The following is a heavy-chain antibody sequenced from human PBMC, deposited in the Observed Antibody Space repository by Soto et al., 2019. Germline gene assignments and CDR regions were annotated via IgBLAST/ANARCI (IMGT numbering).Heavy chain of an antibody. CDR3: ARGPTYYYYGLDV. CDR1: GGTFSSYA. J-gene: IGHJ6*02. V-gene: IGHV1-69*01. CDR2: IIPIFGT. Sequence: QVLLEQSGAEVKKPGSSVKVSCKAPGGTFSSYALTWVRQAPGQGLEWMGGIIPIFGTKYAERNQGRLTIIADESTSTAYMELSSLRSEDTAVYYCARGPTYYYYGLDVWGQGTTVTVSS.